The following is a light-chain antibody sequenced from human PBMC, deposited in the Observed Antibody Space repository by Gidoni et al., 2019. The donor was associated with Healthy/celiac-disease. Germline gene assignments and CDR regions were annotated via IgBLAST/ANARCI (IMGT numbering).Light chain of an antibody. J-gene: IGKJ2*01. V-gene: IGKV2-28*01. CDR3: MQALQTSYT. CDR1: QILLHSNGYNY. CDR2: LGS. Sequence: DIVMTQSPLSLPVTPGEPASISCRSSQILLHSNGYNYLDWYLQKPGQSPQLLIYLGSNRASGVPDRFSGSGSGTDFTLKISRVEAEDVGVYYCMQALQTSYTFXXXTKLEIK.